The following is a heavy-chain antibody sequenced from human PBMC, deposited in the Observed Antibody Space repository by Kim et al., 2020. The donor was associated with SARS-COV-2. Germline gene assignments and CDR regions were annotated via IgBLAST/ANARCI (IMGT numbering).Heavy chain of an antibody. J-gene: IGHJ4*02. V-gene: IGHV4-59*08. D-gene: IGHD3-9*01. CDR1: ADSIRDYF. CDR3: ARTPRLYESSTGYFNGYFDF. CDR2: IDYSGNT. Sequence: SETLSLTCSVSADSIRDYFWSWIRQSPGKGLEWIGCIDYSGNTNYNPSLKSRLMMSIDTSKKQFSLKLSSLTAADTAIFYCARTPRLYESSTGYFNGYFDFWGPGTLVTVSS.